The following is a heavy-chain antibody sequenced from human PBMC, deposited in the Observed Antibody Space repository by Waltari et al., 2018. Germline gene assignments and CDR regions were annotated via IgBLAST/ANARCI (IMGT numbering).Heavy chain of an antibody. Sequence: QVQLVQSGAEVKKPGASVKVSCKVSGYTLTELSMHWVRQAPGKGLEWLGGFDPEDGETIYAQKFQGRVTMTEDTSTDTAYMELSSLRSEDTAVYYCATGYYYGSGSYYTVRGGGHYGMDVWGQGTTVTVSS. V-gene: IGHV1-24*01. CDR2: FDPEDGET. CDR3: ATGYYYGSGSYYTVRGGGHYGMDV. D-gene: IGHD3-10*01. J-gene: IGHJ6*02. CDR1: GYTLTELS.